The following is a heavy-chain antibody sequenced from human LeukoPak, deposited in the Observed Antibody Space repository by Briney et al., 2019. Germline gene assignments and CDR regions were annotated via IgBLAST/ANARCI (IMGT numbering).Heavy chain of an antibody. D-gene: IGHD5-18*01. CDR3: ARSGFRGYSYGPPDY. V-gene: IGHV4-59*08. CDR1: GGSISSYY. CDR2: IYYSGST. Sequence: SETLSLTCTVSGGSISSYYWSWIRQPPGKGLEWIGYIYYSGSTNYNPSLKSRVTISVDTSKNQFSLKLSSVTAADTAVYYCARSGFRGYSYGPPDYWGQGTLVTVSS. J-gene: IGHJ4*02.